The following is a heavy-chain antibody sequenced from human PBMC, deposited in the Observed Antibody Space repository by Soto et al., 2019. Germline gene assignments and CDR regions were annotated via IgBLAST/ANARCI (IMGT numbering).Heavy chain of an antibody. Sequence: GASVKVSCKASGYTFTSYGISWVLQAPGQGLEWMGWISAYNGNTNYAQKLQGRVTMTTDTSTSTAYMELRSLRSDDTAVYYCARDGEVDLYYYGMDVWGQGTTVTVSS. J-gene: IGHJ6*02. CDR3: ARDGEVDLYYYGMDV. CDR1: GYTFTSYG. D-gene: IGHD3-3*01. CDR2: ISAYNGNT. V-gene: IGHV1-18*04.